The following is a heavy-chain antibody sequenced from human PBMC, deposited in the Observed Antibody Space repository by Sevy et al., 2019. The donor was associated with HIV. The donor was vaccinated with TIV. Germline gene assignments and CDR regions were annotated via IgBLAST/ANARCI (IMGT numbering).Heavy chain of an antibody. V-gene: IGHV3-30*02. CDR1: GFSFSSYG. CDR3: VKEGGGEGGDH. Sequence: GGSLRLSCAASGFSFSSYGMHWVRQAPGKGLEWMSYIQYDGSNKDYADSVKGRFTIPRDNSKNTLYLQRNSLRVEDTAVFYWVKEGGGEGGDHWGQGTLVTVSS. CDR2: IQYDGSNK. J-gene: IGHJ4*02. D-gene: IGHD2-21*01.